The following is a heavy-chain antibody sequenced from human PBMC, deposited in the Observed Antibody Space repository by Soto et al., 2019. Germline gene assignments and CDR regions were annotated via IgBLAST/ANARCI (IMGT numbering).Heavy chain of an antibody. J-gene: IGHJ1*01. D-gene: IGHD6-6*01. V-gene: IGHV4-34*01. Sequence: SETLSLTCAVYGGSFSGYYWSWIRQPPGKGLEWIGEINHSGSTNYNPSLKSRVTISVDTSKNQFSLKLSSVTAADTAVYYCARGYSSSYLGEYFQHWDQGTLVTVSS. CDR3: ARGYSSSYLGEYFQH. CDR1: GGSFSGYY. CDR2: INHSGST.